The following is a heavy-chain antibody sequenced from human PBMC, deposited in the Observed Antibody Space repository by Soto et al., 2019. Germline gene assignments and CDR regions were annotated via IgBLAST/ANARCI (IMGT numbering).Heavy chain of an antibody. CDR1: GGSISSSSYY. CDR2: IYYSGST. D-gene: IGHD4-17*01. J-gene: IGHJ4*02. Sequence: SETLSLTCTVSGGSISSSSYYWGWIRQPPGKGLEWIGSIYYSGSTYYNPSLKSRVTISVDTSKNQFSLKLSSVTAADTAVYYCARHGRNGDPLDYWGQGTLVTVSS. CDR3: ARHGRNGDPLDY. V-gene: IGHV4-39*01.